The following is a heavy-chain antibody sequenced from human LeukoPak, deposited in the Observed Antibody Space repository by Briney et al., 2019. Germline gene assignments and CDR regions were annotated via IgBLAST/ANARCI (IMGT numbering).Heavy chain of an antibody. Sequence: PGGSLKISCKASGYSFNSYWIGWGGQMPGKGLEGMGVIFTKESSTIYNPSFQGQCTLSADRSITTAYLQWSSLRASDTAMYYCARRLKISQGVTTDYWGQGTLVTVSS. D-gene: IGHD1-1*01. CDR2: IFTKESST. CDR1: GYSFNSYW. V-gene: IGHV5-51*01. CDR3: ARRLKISQGVTTDY. J-gene: IGHJ4*02.